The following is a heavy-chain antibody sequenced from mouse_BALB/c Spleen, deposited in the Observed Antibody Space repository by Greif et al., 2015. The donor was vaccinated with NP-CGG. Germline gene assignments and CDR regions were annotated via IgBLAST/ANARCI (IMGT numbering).Heavy chain of an antibody. J-gene: IGHJ3*01. CDR1: GYSFTSYW. CDR2: FHPSDSET. V-gene: IGHV1S82*01. D-gene: IGHD2-14*01. Sequence: QVQLQQPGAELVKPGASVKLSCKASGYSFTSYWMNWMKQRPGQGLEWIGMFHPSDSETRLNQKFKAKATLTVDKSSSSVYMKRIRSAADASEVYYCARDRYALDYWGQGTLVTVSA. CDR3: ARDRYALDY.